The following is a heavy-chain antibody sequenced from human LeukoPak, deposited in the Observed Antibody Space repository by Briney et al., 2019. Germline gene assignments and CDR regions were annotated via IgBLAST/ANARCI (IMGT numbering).Heavy chain of an antibody. CDR2: INPTGDST. CDR3: TRDESGTRRGWFEY. J-gene: IGHJ5*01. CDR1: GYTFTSYY. Sequence: ASVKVSCKASGYTFTSYYMHWVRQAPGQGLEWMGLINPTGDSTDYAQKFQGRVTMTRDTSTSTVHMELSSLRSDDTAVYYCTRDESGTRRGWFEYWGQGTLVTVSS. V-gene: IGHV1-46*01.